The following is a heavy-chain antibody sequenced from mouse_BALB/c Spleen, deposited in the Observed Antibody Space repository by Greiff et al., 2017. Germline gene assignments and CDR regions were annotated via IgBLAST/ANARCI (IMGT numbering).Heavy chain of an antibody. Sequence: EVMLVESGGGLVKPGGSLKLSCAASGFAFSSYDMSWVRQTPEKRLEWVAYISSGGGSTYYPDTVKGRFTISRDNAKNTLYLQMSSLKSEDTAMYYCARHYYGSPFDYWGQGTTLTVSS. CDR2: ISSGGGST. J-gene: IGHJ2*01. D-gene: IGHD1-1*01. CDR3: ARHYYGSPFDY. CDR1: GFAFSSYD. V-gene: IGHV5-12-1*01.